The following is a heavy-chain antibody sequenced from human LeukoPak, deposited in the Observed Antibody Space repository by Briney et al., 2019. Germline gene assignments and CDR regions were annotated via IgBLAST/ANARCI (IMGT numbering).Heavy chain of an antibody. J-gene: IGHJ5*02. CDR3: ARIFVYCSGDSCYWGWFDR. CDR1: GGSISSYY. D-gene: IGHD2-15*01. V-gene: IGHV4-59*01. CDR2: IYYSGST. Sequence: SETLSLTCTVSGGSISSYYWSWIRQPPGKGLGWVGYIYYSGSTKYNPSLKSRVTISVDTSKNQFSLKLSSVTAADTAVYYCARIFVYCSGDSCYWGWFDRWGQGTLVTVSS.